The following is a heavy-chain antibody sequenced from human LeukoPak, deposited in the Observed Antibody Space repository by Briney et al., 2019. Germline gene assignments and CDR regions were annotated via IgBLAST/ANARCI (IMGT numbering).Heavy chain of an antibody. V-gene: IGHV3-74*01. CDR1: GFTFSSYW. J-gene: IGHJ4*02. CDR3: AREIEMATIFDY. CDR2: INSDGSSP. Sequence: GGAPRLSFSASGFTFSSYWMHWGRPAPGKGVVWVSRINSDGSSPLYADSVKGRVTISRDNAKYTLNLQMNSLSAVDTAVYYCAREIEMATIFDYWGQGTLVTVSS. D-gene: IGHD5-24*01.